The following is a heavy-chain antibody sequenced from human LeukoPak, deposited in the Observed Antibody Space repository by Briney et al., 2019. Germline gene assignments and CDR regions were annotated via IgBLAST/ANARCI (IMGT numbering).Heavy chain of an antibody. V-gene: IGHV1-69*13. J-gene: IGHJ5*02. Sequence: SVKVSCKASGGTFSTYAISWVRQAPGQGLEWMGGLIPIFGTANYAQKFQGRVTITADESTSTAYMELSSLRSEDTAVYYCARDTRHRYCSSTICYRGWLDPWGQGTLVTVSS. CDR2: LIPIFGTA. D-gene: IGHD2-2*01. CDR1: GGTFSTYA. CDR3: ARDTRHRYCSSTICYRGWLDP.